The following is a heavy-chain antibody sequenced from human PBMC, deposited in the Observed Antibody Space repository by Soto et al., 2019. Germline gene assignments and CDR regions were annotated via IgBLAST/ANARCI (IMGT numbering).Heavy chain of an antibody. V-gene: IGHV3-74*03. CDR3: ARVETCSSTSCYSVFDY. D-gene: IGHD2-2*01. J-gene: IGHJ4*02. CDR2: INSDGSST. CDR1: GFTFSSYW. Sequence: EVQLVESGGGLVQPGGSLRLSCAASGFTFSSYWMHWVRQAPGKGLVWVSRINSDGSSTTYADSVKGRFTISRDNANNTLYLQMNRLRAVDTAVYYCARVETCSSTSCYSVFDYWGQGTLVTVSS.